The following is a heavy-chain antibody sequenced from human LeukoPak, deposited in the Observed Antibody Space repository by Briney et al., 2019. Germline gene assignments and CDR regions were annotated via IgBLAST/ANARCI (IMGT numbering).Heavy chain of an antibody. CDR3: ARRITVTTRNWFDP. J-gene: IGHJ5*02. D-gene: IGHD4-17*01. CDR2: IYYSGST. V-gene: IGHV4-39*01. CDR1: GGSISSSSYY. Sequence: PSETLSLTCTVSGGSISSSSYYWGWIRQPPGKGLERIGSIYYSGSTYYNPSLKSRVTISVDTSKNQFSLKLSSVTAADTAVYYCARRITVTTRNWFDPWGQGTLVTVSS.